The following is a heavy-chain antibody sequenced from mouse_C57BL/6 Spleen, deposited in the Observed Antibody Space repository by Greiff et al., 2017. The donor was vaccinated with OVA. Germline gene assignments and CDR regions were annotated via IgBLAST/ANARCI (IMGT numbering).Heavy chain of an antibody. Sequence: VQLQESGAELARPGASVKLSCKASGYTFTSYGISWVKQRTGQGLEWIGEIYPRSGNTYYNEKFKGKATLTADKSSSTAYMELRSLTSEDAAVYFCARGGQHLFDYWGQGTTLTVSS. CDR1: GYTFTSYG. CDR2: IYPRSGNT. CDR3: ARGGQHLFDY. J-gene: IGHJ2*01. D-gene: IGHD6-1*01. V-gene: IGHV1-81*01.